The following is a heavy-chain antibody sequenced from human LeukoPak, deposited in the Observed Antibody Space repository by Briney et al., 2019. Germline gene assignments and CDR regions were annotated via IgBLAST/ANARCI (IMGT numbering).Heavy chain of an antibody. V-gene: IGHV3-11*04. D-gene: IGHD1-20*01. CDR2: ISSSASTI. Sequence: PGGSLRLSCAASGFTFSDYFMSWIRQAPGKGLEWVSYISSSASTIYYADSVKGRFTISRDNAKNSLYLQMNSLRAEDTAVYYCARDSGVYNWNGPNGYYFDYWGQGTLVTVSS. CDR1: GFTFSDYF. J-gene: IGHJ4*02. CDR3: ARDSGVYNWNGPNGYYFDY.